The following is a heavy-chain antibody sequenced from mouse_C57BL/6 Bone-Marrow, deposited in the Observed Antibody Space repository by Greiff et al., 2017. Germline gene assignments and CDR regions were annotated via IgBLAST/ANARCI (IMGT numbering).Heavy chain of an antibody. V-gene: IGHV7-3*01. J-gene: IGHJ1*03. CDR2: IRNKANGYTT. CDR3: ARYYYGSSYWYFDV. Sequence: EVQGVESGGGLVQPGGSLSLSCAASGFTFTDYYMSWVRQPPGKALEWLGFIRNKANGYTTEYSASVKGRFTISRDNSQSILYLQMHALRAEDSATYYCARYYYGSSYWYFDVWGTGTTVTVSS. CDR1: GFTFTDYY. D-gene: IGHD1-1*01.